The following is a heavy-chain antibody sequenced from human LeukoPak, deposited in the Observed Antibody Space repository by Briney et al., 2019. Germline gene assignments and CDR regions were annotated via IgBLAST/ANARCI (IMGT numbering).Heavy chain of an antibody. J-gene: IGHJ6*03. Sequence: SETLSLTCTVSGGSISSYYWSWIRQSPGKGLEWIGYIYHSGSTNYNPSLKSRVTISLDTSKNQCSLKMTSVTAADTAVYYCARGSDSSGWYDYYYYYMDVWGKGTTVTVSS. CDR2: IYHSGST. CDR1: GGSISSYY. CDR3: ARGSDSSGWYDYYYYYMDV. V-gene: IGHV4-59*01. D-gene: IGHD6-19*01.